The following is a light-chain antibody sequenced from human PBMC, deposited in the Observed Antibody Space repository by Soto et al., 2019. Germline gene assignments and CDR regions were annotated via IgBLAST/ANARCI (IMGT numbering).Light chain of an antibody. Sequence: EIVMTQSPDTLSVSPGERATLSCRASQTLNINLAWYQQKPGQAPRLLIYGASTRATGFPARFSGSGSGTVFTLTITNLQPEDSAVYYCQQYSYGLTFGQGTKVDIK. CDR1: QTLNIN. CDR2: GAS. J-gene: IGKJ1*01. CDR3: QQYSYGLT. V-gene: IGKV3-15*01.